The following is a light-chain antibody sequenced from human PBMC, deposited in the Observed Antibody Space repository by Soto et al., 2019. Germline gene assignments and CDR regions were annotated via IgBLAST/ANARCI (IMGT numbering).Light chain of an antibody. Sequence: QSVLTQPASVSGSPGQSITISCTGTSSDVGGYNFVSWYQQHPGKVPKLMIFDVSNRPSGVSNRFSGSKSGNTASLTLSGLQADDEADYYCSTSTSSSTQVFGGGTKLTVL. CDR3: STSTSSSTQV. J-gene: IGLJ2*01. CDR1: SSDVGGYNF. CDR2: DVS. V-gene: IGLV2-14*03.